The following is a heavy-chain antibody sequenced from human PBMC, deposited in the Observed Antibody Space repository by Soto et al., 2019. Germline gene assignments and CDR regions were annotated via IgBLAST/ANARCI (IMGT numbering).Heavy chain of an antibody. J-gene: IGHJ6*02. V-gene: IGHV1-2*02. CDR1: GYTFTSYY. Sequence: QVQLVQSGAEMKEPGDSVRVSCEASGYTFTSYYIHWVRQAPGQGLEWMGWINPKFGDTTYAQDFQGRVSMTRDMSISTVYMELSRLTSDDTAICYCARNMDYYYGPGSGNGHGFWGQGPTVTVFS. CDR3: ARNMDYYYGPGSGNGHGF. CDR2: INPKFGDT. D-gene: IGHD3-10*01.